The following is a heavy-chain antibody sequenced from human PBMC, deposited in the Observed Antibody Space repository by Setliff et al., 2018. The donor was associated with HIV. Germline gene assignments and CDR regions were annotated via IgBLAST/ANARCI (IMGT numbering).Heavy chain of an antibody. J-gene: IGHJ4*02. Sequence: PSETLSLTCTVSDSGTYYWSWIRQPAGKGLERIGRVSSRGDTNYNPSLKSRVTMSVDTSKNQFSLKLTSVTASDTAVYYCARAAAGNTGPFDLWGQGFPVTVSS. CDR2: VSSRGDT. D-gene: IGHD4-17*01. V-gene: IGHV4-4*07. CDR3: ARAAAGNTGPFDL. CDR1: DSGTYY.